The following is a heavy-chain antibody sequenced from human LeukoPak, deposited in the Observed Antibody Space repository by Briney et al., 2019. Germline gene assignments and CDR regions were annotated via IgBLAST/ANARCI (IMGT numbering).Heavy chain of an antibody. CDR3: AKDVVPDSGWDIDY. V-gene: IGHV3-23*05. D-gene: IGHD6-19*01. CDR1: GYSFSTYS. CDR2: IYNSGSEV. Sequence: GGSLRLSCVGYGYSFSTYSMSWVRQGPGKGVEWVSSIYNSGSEVFYADSVKGRFTISRDNSQNTLYLQMNSLRVEDTAIYYCAKDVVPDSGWDIDYWGQGTLVTVSS. J-gene: IGHJ4*02.